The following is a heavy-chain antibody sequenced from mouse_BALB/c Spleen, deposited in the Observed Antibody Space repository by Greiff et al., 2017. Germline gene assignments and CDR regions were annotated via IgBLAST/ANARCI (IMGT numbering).Heavy chain of an antibody. CDR1: GFTFSSYT. CDR3: TRDRGDYPYAMDY. Sequence: EVQLVESGGGLVKPGGSLKLSCAASGFTFSSYTMSWVRQTPEKRLEWVATISSGGSYTYYPDSVKGRFTISRDNAKNTLYLQMSSLKSEDTAMYYCTRDRGDYPYAMDYWGQGTSVTVSS. J-gene: IGHJ4*01. D-gene: IGHD2-4*01. CDR2: ISSGGSYT. V-gene: IGHV5-6-4*01.